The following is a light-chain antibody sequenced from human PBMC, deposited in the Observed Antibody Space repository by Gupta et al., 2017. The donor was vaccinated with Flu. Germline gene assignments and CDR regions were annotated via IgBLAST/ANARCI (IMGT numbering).Light chain of an antibody. V-gene: IGKV1-39*01. CDR1: QSISSY. CDR3: QQSDSTLFA. CDR2: AAS. J-gene: IGKJ4*01. Sequence: PSSLSASVGDRVTITCRASQSISSYLNWYQQKPGKAPKLLIYAASRLQSGVPSRFSGSGSGTDFTLTISRLQPEDFATYYCQQSDSTLFAFGRGTKVEIK.